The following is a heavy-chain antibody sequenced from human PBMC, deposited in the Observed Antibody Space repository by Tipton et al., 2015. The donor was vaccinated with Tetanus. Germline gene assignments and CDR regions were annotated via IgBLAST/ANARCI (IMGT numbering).Heavy chain of an antibody. Sequence: EVQLVQSGAEVKKPGESLKISCKASGYLFTSHWIAWVRQMPGKGLEWMGIVYPGDSDTSYSPSFQGQATISVDTSIDTVFLQWSSLKASDTAMYYCARHAWKDPSKRGDPLDIWGQGTMVTISS. CDR2: VYPGDSDT. J-gene: IGHJ3*02. CDR1: GYLFTSHW. V-gene: IGHV5-51*01. CDR3: ARHAWKDPSKRGDPLDI. D-gene: IGHD1-1*01.